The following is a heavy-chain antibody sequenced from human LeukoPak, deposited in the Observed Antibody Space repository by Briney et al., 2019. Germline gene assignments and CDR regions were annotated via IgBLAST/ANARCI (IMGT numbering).Heavy chain of an antibody. Sequence: PSETLSLTRTVSGDSISNSRYYWGWLRQPPGKGLEGIGSIYYSGSTHYNPSLKSRVTISLHMSKNQFSLKLSSVTAADTAVYYCARDRKYGSGSSYWGLGTLVTVST. J-gene: IGHJ4*02. D-gene: IGHD3-10*01. CDR1: GDSISNSRYY. V-gene: IGHV4-39*07. CDR2: IYYSGST. CDR3: ARDRKYGSGSSY.